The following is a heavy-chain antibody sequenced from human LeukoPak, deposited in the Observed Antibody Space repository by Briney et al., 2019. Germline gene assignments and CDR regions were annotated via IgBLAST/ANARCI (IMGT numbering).Heavy chain of an antibody. CDR3: ATATQPRGYFLH. CDR1: GYTFTTYS. CDR2: ISVNNGGT. J-gene: IGHJ1*01. D-gene: IGHD2-2*01. Sequence: GASVKVSCKASGYTFTTYSLAWVRQAPGQSREGMGWISVNNGGTNYAQSFQDRVTLTRDTATNTAYLELRSLRSDDTAIIYCATATQPRGYFLHWGQGTLVTVSS. V-gene: IGHV1-18*01.